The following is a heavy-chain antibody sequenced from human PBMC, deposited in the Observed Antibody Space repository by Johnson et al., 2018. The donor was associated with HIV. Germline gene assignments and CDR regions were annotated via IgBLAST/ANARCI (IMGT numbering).Heavy chain of an antibody. D-gene: IGHD1/OR15-1a*01. Sequence: VQLVESGGGLVKPGGSLRLSCAASGFIFSDYYMSWIRQAPGKGLEWVSYISSSGSTIYYADSVKGRFTISRDNAKNSLYLQVNSLRAEDTAVYYCARDLGNWDSPRSAFDIWGQGTMVTVSS. V-gene: IGHV3-11*04. J-gene: IGHJ3*02. CDR1: GFIFSDYY. CDR3: ARDLGNWDSPRSAFDI. CDR2: ISSSGSTI.